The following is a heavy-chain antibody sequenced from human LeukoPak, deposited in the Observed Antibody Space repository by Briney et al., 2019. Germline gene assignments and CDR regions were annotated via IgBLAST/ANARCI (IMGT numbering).Heavy chain of an antibody. D-gene: IGHD6-13*01. CDR3: ARLSRHIAAAGPIDY. CDR1: GGSISSYY. V-gene: IGHV4-59*08. CDR2: IYYSGST. J-gene: IGHJ4*02. Sequence: SQTLSLTCTVSGGSISSYYWSWIRQPPGKGLEWIGYIYYSGSTNYNPSLKSRVTMSVDTSKNQFSLKLSSVTAADTAVYYCARLSRHIAAAGPIDYWGQGTLVTVSS.